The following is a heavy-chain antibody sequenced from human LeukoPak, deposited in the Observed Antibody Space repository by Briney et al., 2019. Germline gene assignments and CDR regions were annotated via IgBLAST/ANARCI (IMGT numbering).Heavy chain of an antibody. Sequence: GGSLRLSCAASGFTFSSYGMHWVRQAPGKGLEWVAAISYDGSNKFYADSVKGRFTISRDNSKNTLYLQMNSLRAEDTAVYYCARGDYGSGSYPLGDYWGQGTLVTVSS. CDR2: ISYDGSNK. V-gene: IGHV3-30*03. D-gene: IGHD3-10*01. CDR3: ARGDYGSGSYPLGDY. J-gene: IGHJ4*02. CDR1: GFTFSSYG.